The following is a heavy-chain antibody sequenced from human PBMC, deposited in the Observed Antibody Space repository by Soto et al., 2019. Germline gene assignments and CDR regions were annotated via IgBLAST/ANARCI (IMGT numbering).Heavy chain of an antibody. CDR3: ARQGYCSGGSCFLSSYYYYYGMDV. V-gene: IGHV5-10-1*01. CDR2: IDPSDSYT. Sequence: GESLKISCKGSVYSFTSYWISWVRQMPGKGLEWMGRIDPSDSYTNYSPSFHGHVTISADKSISTAYLQWSSLKASDTAMYYCARQGYCSGGSCFLSSYYYYYGMDVWGQGTTVTVSS. CDR1: VYSFTSYW. D-gene: IGHD2-15*01. J-gene: IGHJ6*02.